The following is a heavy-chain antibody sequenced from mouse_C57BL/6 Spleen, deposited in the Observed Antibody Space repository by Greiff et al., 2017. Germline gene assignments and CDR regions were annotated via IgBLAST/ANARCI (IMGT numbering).Heavy chain of an antibody. Sequence: QVQLKESGPELVKPGASVKISCKASGYAFSSSGMNWVKQRPGKGLEWIGRIYPGDGDTNYNGKFKGKDTLTADKSSSTAYMQLSSLTSEDSAVYFCARATGWVAYWGQETLVTVSA. CDR2: IYPGDGDT. V-gene: IGHV1-82*01. CDR3: ARATGWVAY. D-gene: IGHD4-1*01. J-gene: IGHJ3*01. CDR1: GYAFSSSG.